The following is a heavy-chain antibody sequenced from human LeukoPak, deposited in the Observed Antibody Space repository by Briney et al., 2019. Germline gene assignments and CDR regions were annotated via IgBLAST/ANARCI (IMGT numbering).Heavy chain of an antibody. Sequence: SVKVSCKASGYTFTSYDINWVRQAPGQGLEWMGRIIPILGIANYAQKFQGRVTITADKSTSTAYMELSSLRSEDTAVYYCARYYDSSGYYYDWGQGTLVTVSS. J-gene: IGHJ4*02. CDR1: GYTFTSYD. CDR3: ARYYDSSGYYYD. V-gene: IGHV1-69*04. D-gene: IGHD3-22*01. CDR2: IIPILGIA.